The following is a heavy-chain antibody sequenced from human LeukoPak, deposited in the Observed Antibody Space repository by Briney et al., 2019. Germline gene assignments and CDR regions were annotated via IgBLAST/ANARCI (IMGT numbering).Heavy chain of an antibody. D-gene: IGHD1-26*01. CDR2: IISIFGTA. CDR1: GGTFSSYA. J-gene: IGHJ3*02. Sequence: GASVKVSCKASGGTFSSYAISWVRQAPGQGLGWMGGIISIFGTANYAQKFQGRVTITADESTSTAYMELSSLRSEDTAVYYCARDIGIVGADMDDAFDIWGQGTMVTVS. CDR3: ARDIGIVGADMDDAFDI. V-gene: IGHV1-69*13.